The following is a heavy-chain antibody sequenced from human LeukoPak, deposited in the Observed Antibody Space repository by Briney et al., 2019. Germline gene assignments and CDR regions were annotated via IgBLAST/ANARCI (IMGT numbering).Heavy chain of an antibody. CDR1: GGTFSSYA. D-gene: IGHD2-21*01. CDR2: IIPIFGTA. CDR3: ARSPLLFPGWFDP. J-gene: IGHJ5*02. Sequence: SVKVSCXASGGTFSSYAISWVRQAPGQGLEWMGRIIPIFGTANYAQKFQGRVTITTDESTSTAYMELSSLRSEDTAVYYCARSPLLFPGWFDPWGQGTLVTVSS. V-gene: IGHV1-69*05.